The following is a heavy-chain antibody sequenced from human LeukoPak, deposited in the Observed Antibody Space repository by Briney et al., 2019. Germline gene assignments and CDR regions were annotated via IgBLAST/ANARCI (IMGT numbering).Heavy chain of an antibody. J-gene: IGHJ3*02. CDR3: ARDYIVETGVVAFDI. CDR1: GGFISSYF. CDR2: IYDGGKT. V-gene: IGHV4-4*07. Sequence: SETLSLTCSVSGGFISSYFWNWIRQPAGKGPEWVGHIYDGGKTNYNPSLRGRATISVDTSSNQFSLELRSVTAADTAVYYCARDYIVETGVVAFDIWGQGTMVSVSS. D-gene: IGHD5-12*01.